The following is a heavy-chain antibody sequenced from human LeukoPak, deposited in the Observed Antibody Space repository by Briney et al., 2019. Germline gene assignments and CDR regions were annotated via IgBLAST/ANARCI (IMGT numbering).Heavy chain of an antibody. Sequence: GASVKVTCKGSGFTFTSYDINWVRQATGQGLEWMGWVNPNSGNTGYAQKFQGRVTMTRNTSISTAYMELSSLRSEDTAVYYCARGRGYSYGRARGYHFDYWGQGTLVTVSS. CDR1: GFTFTSYD. V-gene: IGHV1-8*01. CDR2: VNPNSGNT. D-gene: IGHD5-18*01. CDR3: ARGRGYSYGRARGYHFDY. J-gene: IGHJ4*02.